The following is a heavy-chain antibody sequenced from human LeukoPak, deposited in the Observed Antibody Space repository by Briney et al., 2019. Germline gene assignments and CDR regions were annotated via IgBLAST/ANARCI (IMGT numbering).Heavy chain of an antibody. D-gene: IGHD3-22*01. CDR2: INHSGST. J-gene: IGHJ3*02. Sequence: SETLPLTCAVYGGSFSGYYWSWIRQPPGKGLEWIGEINHSGSTNYNPSLKSRVTISVDTSKNQFSLKLSSVTAADTAVYYCARGFDYYDSSGYQGDAFDIWGQGTMVTVSS. V-gene: IGHV4-34*01. CDR1: GGSFSGYY. CDR3: ARGFDYYDSSGYQGDAFDI.